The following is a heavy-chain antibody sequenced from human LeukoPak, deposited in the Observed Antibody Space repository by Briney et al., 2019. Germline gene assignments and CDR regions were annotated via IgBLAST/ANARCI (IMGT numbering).Heavy chain of an antibody. Sequence: ASVKVSCKASGYTFTGCYMHWVRQALGQGLEWMGWINPNSGGTNYAQKFQGRVTMTRDTSISTAYMELSRLRSDDTAVYYCARDWPVRSPRGSFDYWGQGTLATVSS. D-gene: IGHD6-19*01. CDR1: GYTFTGCY. J-gene: IGHJ4*02. CDR3: ARDWPVRSPRGSFDY. CDR2: INPNSGGT. V-gene: IGHV1-2*02.